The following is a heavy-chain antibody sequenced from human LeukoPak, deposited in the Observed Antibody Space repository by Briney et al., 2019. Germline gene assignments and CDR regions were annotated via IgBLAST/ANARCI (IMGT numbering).Heavy chain of an antibody. CDR2: IGGST. D-gene: IGHD5-24*01. CDR1: GYTFSNYY. Sequence: ASVKVSCKASGYTFSNYYIHWVRQAPGQGLEWMGIIGGSTNYAQKFQGRVTMTRDTSTSTVYMELSSLRSEDTAVYYCARVRDGYNDAYDIWGQGTMVTVHS. CDR3: ARVRDGYNDAYDI. V-gene: IGHV1-46*01. J-gene: IGHJ3*02.